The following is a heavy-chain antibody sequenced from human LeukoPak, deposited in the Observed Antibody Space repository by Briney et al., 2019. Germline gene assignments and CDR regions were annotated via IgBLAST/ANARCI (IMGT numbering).Heavy chain of an antibody. J-gene: IGHJ3*02. Sequence: GGSLRLPCAASGFTFSSYWMSWARQAPGKGLEWVANIKQDGSEKYYVDSVKGRFTISRDNAKNSLYLQMNSLRAEDTAVYYCAGSGGVIASDAFDIWGQGTMVTVSS. D-gene: IGHD3-16*02. CDR1: GFTFSSYW. V-gene: IGHV3-7*01. CDR2: IKQDGSEK. CDR3: AGSGGVIASDAFDI.